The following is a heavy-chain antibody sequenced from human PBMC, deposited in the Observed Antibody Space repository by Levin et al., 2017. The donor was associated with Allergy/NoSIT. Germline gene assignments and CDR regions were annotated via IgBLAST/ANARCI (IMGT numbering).Heavy chain of an antibody. CDR3: AKDPNPTLYCSGGSCYAYYFDY. Sequence: PGGSLRLSCAASGFTFDDYAMHWLRQAPGKGLEWVSGISWNSGSIGYADSVKGRFTISRDNAKNSLYLQMNSLRAEDTALYYCAKDPNPTLYCSGGSCYAYYFDYWGQGTLVTVSS. J-gene: IGHJ4*02. CDR2: ISWNSGSI. D-gene: IGHD2-15*01. CDR1: GFTFDDYA. V-gene: IGHV3-9*01.